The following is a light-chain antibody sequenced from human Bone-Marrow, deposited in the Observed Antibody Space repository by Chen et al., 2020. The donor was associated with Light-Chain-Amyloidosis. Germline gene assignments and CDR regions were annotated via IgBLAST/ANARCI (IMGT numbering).Light chain of an antibody. J-gene: IGLJ3*02. CDR2: DDS. V-gene: IGLV3-21*02. Sequence: SYVLTQPSSVSVAPGQTAKIACGGNNIGYTSVHWYQQTPGQAPLLVVYDDSDRPSGIPERLSGSNSGNTATLTISRVEAGDEADYYCQVWDRSSDRPVFGGGTKLTVL. CDR3: QVWDRSSDRPV. CDR1: NIGYTS.